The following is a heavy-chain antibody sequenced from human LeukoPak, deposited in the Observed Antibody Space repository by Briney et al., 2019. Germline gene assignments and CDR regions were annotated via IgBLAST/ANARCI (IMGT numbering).Heavy chain of an antibody. V-gene: IGHV1-69*13. CDR2: IIPIFGTA. CDR3: ALGGPFWSGRNWFDP. J-gene: IGHJ5*02. CDR1: GGTFSSYA. Sequence: SVKVSCKASGGTFSSYAISWVRQAPGQGLEWMGGIIPIFGTANYAQKFQGRVTITADESTSTAYMELSSLRPEDTAVYYCALGGPFWSGRNWFDPWGQGTLVTVSS. D-gene: IGHD3-3*01.